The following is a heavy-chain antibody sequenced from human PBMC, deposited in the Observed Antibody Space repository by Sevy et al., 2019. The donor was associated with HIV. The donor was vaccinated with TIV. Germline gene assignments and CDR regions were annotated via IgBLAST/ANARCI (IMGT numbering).Heavy chain of an antibody. CDR2: INESGIT. Sequence: SETLSLTCAVHDGSFSGYYWNWIRQLPGKGLEWIGEINESGITYYNPSLKSRVTISVDTSKKQFSLKLNSVTAVDSAVYFCARSPPVVVVPSAPSWFDPWGQGTLVTVSS. D-gene: IGHD2-2*01. CDR1: DGSFSGYY. V-gene: IGHV4-34*01. CDR3: ARSPPVVVVPSAPSWFDP. J-gene: IGHJ5*02.